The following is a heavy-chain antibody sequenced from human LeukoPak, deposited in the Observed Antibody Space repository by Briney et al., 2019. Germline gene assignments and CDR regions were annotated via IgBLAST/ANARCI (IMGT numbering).Heavy chain of an antibody. D-gene: IGHD3-10*01. Sequence: ASVKVSCKASGYTFTSYGISWVRQAPGQGLEWMGWISAYNGNTNYAQKLQGRVTMTTDTSTSTAYMELRSLRSDDTAVYYCAVGPNYYGSGSSFDYWGQGNLVTVSS. V-gene: IGHV1-18*01. CDR1: GYTFTSYG. J-gene: IGHJ4*02. CDR2: ISAYNGNT. CDR3: AVGPNYYGSGSSFDY.